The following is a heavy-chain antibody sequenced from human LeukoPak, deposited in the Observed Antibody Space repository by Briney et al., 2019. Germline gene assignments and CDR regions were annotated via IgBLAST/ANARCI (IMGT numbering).Heavy chain of an antibody. V-gene: IGHV3-66*02. CDR1: GFTFSSNY. D-gene: IGHD3-3*01. Sequence: PGGSLRLSCAASGFTFSSNYMSWVRQAPGKGLEWVSVIYSGGSTYYADSVKGRFTISIDNSKNTQYLQMNSLRAEDTAVYYCAREARKDGVVTYWGQGTLVTVSS. CDR3: AREARKDGVVTY. J-gene: IGHJ4*02. CDR2: IYSGGST.